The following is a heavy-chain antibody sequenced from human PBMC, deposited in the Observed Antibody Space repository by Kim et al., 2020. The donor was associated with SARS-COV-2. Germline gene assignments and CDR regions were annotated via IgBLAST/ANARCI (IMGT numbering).Heavy chain of an antibody. J-gene: IGHJ4*02. CDR1: GFTFTSYS. CDR3: AKPATSVGSHYYFDY. CDR2: IIGSGGTT. Sequence: WGSLRLSCAASGFTFTSYSMNWVRQAPGIGLERVSAIIGSGGTTYYADSVKGRFTISRDNSKNTLYLQMDSLSAEDTAVYYCAKPATSVGSHYYFDYWGQGTLFNVAS. V-gene: IGHV3-23*01. D-gene: IGHD2-15*01.